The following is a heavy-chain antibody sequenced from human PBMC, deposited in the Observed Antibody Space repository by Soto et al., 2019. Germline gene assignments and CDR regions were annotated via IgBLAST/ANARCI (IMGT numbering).Heavy chain of an antibody. CDR2: VYHTGST. J-gene: IGHJ4*02. Sequence: PSETLSLTCDVSGASITTYYWSWIRQAPGKGLEWIGNVYHTGSTDYNSSLRSRVTISVDTSKNQFSLNMNSVTAADTAVYYCARRLFGSGWTLDYWGQGALVTVS. CDR3: ARRLFGSGWTLDY. CDR1: GASITTYY. D-gene: IGHD6-19*01. V-gene: IGHV4-59*13.